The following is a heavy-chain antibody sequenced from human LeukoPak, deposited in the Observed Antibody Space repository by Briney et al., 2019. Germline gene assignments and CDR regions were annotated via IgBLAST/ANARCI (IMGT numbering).Heavy chain of an antibody. Sequence: PGGSLRLSCAASGFTVSSNYMSWVRQAPGKGLEWVSVIYSGGNTYYADSVKGRFTISRDNSQNTLYLQMNSLRVEDTAIYYCAKASSETNFDYWGQRTLVTVSS. CDR1: GFTVSSNY. J-gene: IGHJ4*02. V-gene: IGHV3-66*01. CDR3: AKASSETNFDY. CDR2: IYSGGNT. D-gene: IGHD2-2*01.